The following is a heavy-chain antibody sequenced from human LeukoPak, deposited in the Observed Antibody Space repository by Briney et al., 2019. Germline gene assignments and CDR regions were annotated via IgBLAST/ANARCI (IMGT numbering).Heavy chain of an antibody. D-gene: IGHD3-10*01. J-gene: IGHJ5*02. V-gene: IGHV3-23*01. CDR1: GSGFIFSNYG. CDR3: AKVESDYYGSGTGDWFDP. CDR2: ISGTGTST. Sequence: GGSLRLSCVASGSGFIFSNYGMRCVRQAPGKGLEWVSAISGTGTSTFYADSVKGRCIIPRDNPKHTVHLQMTDLRAEDTGVYYCAKVESDYYGSGTGDWFDPWGEGTLVIVTS.